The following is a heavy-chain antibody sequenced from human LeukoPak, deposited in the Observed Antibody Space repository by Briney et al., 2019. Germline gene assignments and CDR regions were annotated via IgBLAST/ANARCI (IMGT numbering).Heavy chain of an antibody. CDR1: GYTFSNYD. Sequence: ASVRVSCKASGYTFSNYDINWVRQATGQGLEWMGWMSPNNGKTGYAQNFQGRVTMTRDTSISTAYMEPRRLRIEDTAVYYCARGPPESSSSDSWGQGTLVTVSS. CDR2: MSPNNGKT. CDR3: ARGPPESSSSDS. D-gene: IGHD6-13*01. V-gene: IGHV1-8*01. J-gene: IGHJ4*02.